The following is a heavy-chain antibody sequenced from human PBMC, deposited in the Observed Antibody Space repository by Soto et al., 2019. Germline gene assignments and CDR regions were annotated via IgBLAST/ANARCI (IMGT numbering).Heavy chain of an antibody. Sequence: QVQLVQSGAEVKKPGSSVKVSCKASGGTFSSYAFSWVRQAPGQGLEWMGGIIPIFGTANYAQKFQGRVTITADESTSTAYMELSSLRSEDTAVYYCARVRVRFLEWLGSEGWGQGTQVTVSS. D-gene: IGHD3-3*01. CDR2: IIPIFGTA. J-gene: IGHJ4*02. CDR1: GGTFSSYA. CDR3: ARVRVRFLEWLGSEG. V-gene: IGHV1-69*12.